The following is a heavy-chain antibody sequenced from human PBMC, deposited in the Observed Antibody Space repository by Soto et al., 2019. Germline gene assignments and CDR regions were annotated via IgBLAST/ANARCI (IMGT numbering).Heavy chain of an antibody. J-gene: IGHJ4*02. CDR3: ARDLRIISVYYYWAFDY. CDR1: GGSFSSFA. Sequence: QVQLVQSGAEVKKPGSSVKVSCKTSGGSFSSFAISWVRQAPGQGLEWMGGIIPIFGTPNYAQKFHGRVTITADESTDTGYMELSGLKSEDTAVYYCARDLRIISVYYYWAFDYWGQGTLVSVSS. V-gene: IGHV1-69*01. D-gene: IGHD3-22*01. CDR2: IIPIFGTP.